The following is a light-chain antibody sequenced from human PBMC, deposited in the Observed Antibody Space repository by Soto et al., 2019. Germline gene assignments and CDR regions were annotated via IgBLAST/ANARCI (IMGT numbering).Light chain of an antibody. CDR2: GAS. CDR1: QGIGNA. V-gene: IGKV1-6*01. J-gene: IGKJ1*01. CDR3: LQDINYPWT. Sequence: AIQITQAPSSLSTSAGHRVTISCRASQGIGNALGWYQQKPGKPPKVLIYGASNLQSGVPPRFSGSGSGTDFTLVISSLQPEDSATYYCLQDINYPWTFGQGTKVDIK.